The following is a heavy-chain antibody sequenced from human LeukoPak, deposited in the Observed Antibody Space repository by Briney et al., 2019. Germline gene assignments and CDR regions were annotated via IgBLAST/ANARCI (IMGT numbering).Heavy chain of an antibody. D-gene: IGHD4-11*01. CDR1: GGSISSGGYS. V-gene: IGHV4-31*03. CDR3: ARDLGTVTAFDY. CDR2: IYYSGST. J-gene: IGHJ4*02. Sequence: SQTLSLTCTVSGGSISSGGYSWSWIRQHPGKGLEWIGYIYYSGSTYYNPSLKSRVTISVDTSKNQFSLKLSSVTAADTAVYYCARDLGTVTAFDYWGQGTLVTVSS.